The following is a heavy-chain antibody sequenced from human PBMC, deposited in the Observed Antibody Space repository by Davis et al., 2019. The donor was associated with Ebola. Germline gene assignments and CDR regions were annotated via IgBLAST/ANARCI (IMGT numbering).Heavy chain of an antibody. CDR1: GFTFGSYS. CDR3: ARDQVDTAAFDI. CDR2: ISSSSSYI. V-gene: IGHV3-21*01. J-gene: IGHJ3*02. D-gene: IGHD5-18*01. Sequence: GESLKISCAASGFTFGSYSMNWVRQAPGKGLEWVSSISSSSSYIYYADSVKGRFTISRDNAKNSLYLQMNSLRAEDTAVYYCARDQVDTAAFDIWGQGTMVTVSS.